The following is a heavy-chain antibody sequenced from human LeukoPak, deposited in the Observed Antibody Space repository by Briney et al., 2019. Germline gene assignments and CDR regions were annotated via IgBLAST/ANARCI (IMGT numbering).Heavy chain of an antibody. D-gene: IGHD3-22*01. CDR3: AKTYYYDSSGYSPHFDY. J-gene: IGHJ4*02. V-gene: IGHV3-53*01. Sequence: GGSLRLSCAASGFTVSSNYMSWVRQAPGKGLEWVSVIYSGGSTYYADSVKGRFTISRDNSKNTLYLQMNSLRAEDTAVYYCAKTYYYDSSGYSPHFDYRGQGTLVTVSS. CDR1: GFTVSSNY. CDR2: IYSGGST.